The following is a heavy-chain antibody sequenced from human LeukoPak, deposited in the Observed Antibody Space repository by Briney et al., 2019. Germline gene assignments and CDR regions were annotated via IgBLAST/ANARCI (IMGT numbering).Heavy chain of an antibody. Sequence: ASVKVSCKASGYTFTGYYMHWVRQAPGQGLEWMGRINPNSGGTNYAQKFQGRGTMTRDTSISTAYMELSRLRSDDTAVYYCAREGYYDSSGYCFDYWGQGTLVTVSS. J-gene: IGHJ4*02. D-gene: IGHD3-22*01. V-gene: IGHV1-2*06. CDR2: INPNSGGT. CDR1: GYTFTGYY. CDR3: AREGYYDSSGYCFDY.